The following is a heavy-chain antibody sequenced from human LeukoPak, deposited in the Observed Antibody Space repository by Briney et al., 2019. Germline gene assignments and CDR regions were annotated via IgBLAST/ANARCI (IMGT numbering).Heavy chain of an antibody. J-gene: IGHJ4*02. V-gene: IGHV3-23*01. CDR3: AKAKLLRFLEWTYSTD. CDR1: GFTFSSYA. D-gene: IGHD3-3*01. CDR2: ISGSGGST. Sequence: GGSLRLSFAASGFTFSSYAMSWVRQAPGKGLEWVSAISGSGGSTYYADSVKGRFTISRDNSKNTLYLQMNSLRAEDTAVYYCAKAKLLRFLEWTYSTDWGQGTLVTVSS.